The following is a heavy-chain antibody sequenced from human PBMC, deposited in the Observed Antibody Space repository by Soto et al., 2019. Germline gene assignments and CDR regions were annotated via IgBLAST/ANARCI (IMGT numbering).Heavy chain of an antibody. V-gene: IGHV4-34*01. D-gene: IGHD3-16*01. CDR2: INHSGST. Sequence: QVQLQQWGAGLLKPSETLSLTCAVYGGSFSGYYWSWIRQPPGKGLEWIGEINHSGSTNYNPSLKSRVTISVDTSKNQLSLKLSSVTAADTAVYYCARDKVLYTFLKHLDYWGQGTLVTVSS. CDR3: ARDKVLYTFLKHLDY. J-gene: IGHJ4*02. CDR1: GGSFSGYY.